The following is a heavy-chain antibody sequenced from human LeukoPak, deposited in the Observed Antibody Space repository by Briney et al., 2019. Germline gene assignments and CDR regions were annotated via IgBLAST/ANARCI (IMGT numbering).Heavy chain of an antibody. CDR3: AKDKSPVLRFLEWLFGY. V-gene: IGHV3-23*01. D-gene: IGHD3-3*01. CDR2: ISGSGGST. J-gene: IGHJ4*02. Sequence: GGSLRLSCAASGFTFSSYAMSWVRQAPGKGLEWVSAISGSGGSTYYADSVKGRFTISRDNSKNTRYLQMNSLRAEDTAVYYCAKDKSPVLRFLEWLFGYWGQGTLVTVSS. CDR1: GFTFSSYA.